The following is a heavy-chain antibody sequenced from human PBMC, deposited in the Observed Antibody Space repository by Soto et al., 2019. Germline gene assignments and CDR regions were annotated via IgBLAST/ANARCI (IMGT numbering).Heavy chain of an antibody. J-gene: IGHJ5*02. CDR3: ARVGVRDGDYGVSRFDP. D-gene: IGHD4-17*01. Sequence: QVQLQQWGAGLLKPSETLSLTCAVYGGSFSGYYWSWIRQPPGKGLEWIGEINHSGTTNYNPSLKSRVTISLDTSKNQFSLKLSSVTAADTAVYYCARVGVRDGDYGVSRFDPWGQVTLVTVSS. CDR2: INHSGTT. CDR1: GGSFSGYY. V-gene: IGHV4-34*01.